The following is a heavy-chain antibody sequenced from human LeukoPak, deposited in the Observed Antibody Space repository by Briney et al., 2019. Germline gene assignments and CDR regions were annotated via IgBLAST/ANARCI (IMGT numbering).Heavy chain of an antibody. D-gene: IGHD5-18*01. Sequence: GGSLRLSCAASAFTFRDYYMSWVRQAPGKGLEWVAVISYDGSNKYYADSVKGRFTISRDNSKNTLYLQMNSLRAEDTAVYYCARDAVDTANAVWGQGTTVTVSS. V-gene: IGHV3-30-3*01. CDR3: ARDAVDTANAV. J-gene: IGHJ6*02. CDR2: ISYDGSNK. CDR1: AFTFRDYY.